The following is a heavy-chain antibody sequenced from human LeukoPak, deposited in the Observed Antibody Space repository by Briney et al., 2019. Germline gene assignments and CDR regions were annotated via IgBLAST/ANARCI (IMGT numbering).Heavy chain of an antibody. V-gene: IGHV3-21*04. J-gene: IGHJ4*02. D-gene: IGHD3-10*01. Sequence: GGSLRLSCAASGFTFSSYSMNWVRQAPGKGLEWVSSISSSSSYIYYADSVKGRFTISRDNSKNTLYLQMNSLRAEDTAVYYCAKERLWFGERLDYWGQGTLVTVSS. CDR2: ISSSSSYI. CDR1: GFTFSSYS. CDR3: AKERLWFGERLDY.